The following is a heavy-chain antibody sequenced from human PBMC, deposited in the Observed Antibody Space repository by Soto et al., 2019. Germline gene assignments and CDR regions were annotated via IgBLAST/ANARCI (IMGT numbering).Heavy chain of an antibody. CDR3: ARHRVYSYGSGIDY. V-gene: IGHV4-39*01. J-gene: IGHJ4*02. Sequence: SETLSLTCTVSGGSISSSSYYWGWIRQPPGKGLEWIGSIYYSGSTYYNPSLKSRVTISVDTSKNQFSLKLSSVTAADTAVYYCARHRVYSYGSGIDYWGQGTLVTVSS. CDR2: IYYSGST. CDR1: GGSISSSSYY. D-gene: IGHD5-18*01.